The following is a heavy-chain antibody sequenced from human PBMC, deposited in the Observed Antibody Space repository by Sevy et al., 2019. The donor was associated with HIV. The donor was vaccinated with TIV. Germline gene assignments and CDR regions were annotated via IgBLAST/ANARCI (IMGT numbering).Heavy chain of an antibody. CDR2: ISYDGSNK. Sequence: GSLRLSCAASGFTFSSYGMHWVRQAPGKGLEWVAVISYDGSNKYYADSVKGRFTISRDNSKNTLYLQMNSLRAEDTAVYYCAKSAGHYYGSGSYSPFDYWGQGTLVTVSS. CDR1: GFTFSSYG. CDR3: AKSAGHYYGSGSYSPFDY. J-gene: IGHJ4*02. V-gene: IGHV3-30*18. D-gene: IGHD3-10*01.